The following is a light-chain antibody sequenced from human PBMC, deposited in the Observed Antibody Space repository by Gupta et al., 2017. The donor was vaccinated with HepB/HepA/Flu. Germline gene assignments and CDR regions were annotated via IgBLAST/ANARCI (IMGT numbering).Light chain of an antibody. CDR1: QSVSSY. Sequence: IVLTQSPATLSLSPGERATRSCRASQSVSSYLAWYQQKPGQAPRLLIYDATNRATGSPARFSGSGSGTDFTLTISSLEPEDFAVYYCQQRSNWPITFGQGTRLEIK. J-gene: IGKJ5*01. CDR2: DAT. V-gene: IGKV3-11*01. CDR3: QQRSNWPIT.